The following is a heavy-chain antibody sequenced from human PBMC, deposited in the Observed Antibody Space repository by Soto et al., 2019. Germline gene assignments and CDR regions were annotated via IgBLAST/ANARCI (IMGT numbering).Heavy chain of an antibody. V-gene: IGHV3-7*03. D-gene: IGHD3-3*01. CDR1: GFTFSSYW. CDR3: ARARPDFWSGPPTY. Sequence: PGGSLRLSCAASGFTFSSYWMSWVRQAPGKGLEWVANIKQDGSEKYYVDSVKGRFTISRDNAKNSLHLQMNSLRAEDTAVYYCARARPDFWSGPPTYWGQGTLVTVSS. CDR2: IKQDGSEK. J-gene: IGHJ4*02.